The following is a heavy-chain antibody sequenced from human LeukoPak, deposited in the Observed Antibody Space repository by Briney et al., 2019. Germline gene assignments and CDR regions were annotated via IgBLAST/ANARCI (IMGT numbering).Heavy chain of an antibody. D-gene: IGHD7-27*01. Sequence: GGSLRLSCAASGFTFSTYAMSWVRQAPGKGLEWVSVVSGSGGSTFYADSVKGRFTISRDDSKNTLSLQMNSLTVEDTAVYYCARDLAWGAFDYWGQGTLVTVSS. J-gene: IGHJ4*02. V-gene: IGHV3-23*01. CDR3: ARDLAWGAFDY. CDR2: VSGSGGST. CDR1: GFTFSTYA.